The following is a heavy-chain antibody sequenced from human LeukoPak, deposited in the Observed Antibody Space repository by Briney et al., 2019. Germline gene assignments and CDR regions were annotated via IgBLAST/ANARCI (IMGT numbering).Heavy chain of an antibody. CDR3: ARGRAGYSSGWYDYYFDY. D-gene: IGHD6-19*01. CDR2: INHSGST. Sequence: PSETLSLTCAVYGGSFSGYYWSWIRQPPGKGLEGIGEINHSGSTNYNPSLKSRVTISVDTSKNQFSLKLSSVTDADTAVYYCARGRAGYSSGWYDYYFDYWGQGTLVTVSS. V-gene: IGHV4-34*01. J-gene: IGHJ4*02. CDR1: GGSFSGYY.